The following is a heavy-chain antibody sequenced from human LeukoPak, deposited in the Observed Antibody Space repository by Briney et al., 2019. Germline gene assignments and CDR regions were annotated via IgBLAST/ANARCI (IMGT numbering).Heavy chain of an antibody. Sequence: PGKSLRLSCAASGFDFSSNWMHWVRHAPGQGLVWVSRIKGDGISTNYADSVKGRFIISRDIAKNTLYLQMNSLRAEDTGVYYCAKDHYWSIDYWGRGTLVTVSS. CDR2: IKGDGIST. J-gene: IGHJ4*02. V-gene: IGHV3-74*01. D-gene: IGHD3-3*01. CDR1: GFDFSSNW. CDR3: AKDHYWSIDY.